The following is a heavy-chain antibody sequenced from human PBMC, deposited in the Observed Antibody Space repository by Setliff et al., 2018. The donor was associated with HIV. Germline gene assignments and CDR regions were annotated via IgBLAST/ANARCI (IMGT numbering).Heavy chain of an antibody. CDR3: ARGLRITIFGVVIFGWFDP. V-gene: IGHV4-31*03. CDR1: GGSISSGTYY. CDR2: IFHSGDT. J-gene: IGHJ5*02. D-gene: IGHD3-3*01. Sequence: SETLSLTCTVSGGSISSGTYYWHWIRQHPEKALEWIGYIFHSGDTYYNPSLKSRVTISVDTSKNQFSLKLSSVTAADTAVYYCARGLRITIFGVVIFGWFDPWGQGTLVTVSS.